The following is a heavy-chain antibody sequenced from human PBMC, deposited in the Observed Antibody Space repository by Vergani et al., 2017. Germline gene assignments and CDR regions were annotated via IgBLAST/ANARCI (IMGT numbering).Heavy chain of an antibody. CDR3: ARSSGSKGDNWFDP. J-gene: IGHJ5*02. CDR1: GGSFSGYY. CDR2: INHSGST. Sequence: QVQLQQWGAGLLKPSETLSLTCAVYGGSFSGYYWSWIRQPPGKGLEGIGEINHSGSTNYNPSLKSRVTISVDTSKNQFSLKLSSVTAADAAVYYCARSSGSKGDNWFDPWGQGTLVTVSS. D-gene: IGHD1-26*01. V-gene: IGHV4-34*01.